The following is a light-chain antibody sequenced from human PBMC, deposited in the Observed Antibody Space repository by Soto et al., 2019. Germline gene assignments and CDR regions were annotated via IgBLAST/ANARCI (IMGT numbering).Light chain of an antibody. V-gene: IGLV2-23*01. CDR3: CSYAGSATLV. Sequence: QSALTQPASVSGSPGQSITISCTGPSSDVGNYNLVSWYQQHPGKAPKLMIYEGSKRPSGVSNRFSGSKSGNTAFLTISGLQAEDEADYYCCSYAGSATLVFGGGTKLTVL. CDR2: EGS. CDR1: SSDVGNYNL. J-gene: IGLJ2*01.